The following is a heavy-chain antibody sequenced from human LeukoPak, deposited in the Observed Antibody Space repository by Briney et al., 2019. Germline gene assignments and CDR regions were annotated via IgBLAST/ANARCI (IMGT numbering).Heavy chain of an antibody. V-gene: IGHV4-39*02. J-gene: IGHJ4*02. CDR3: ARPVSAEGYFDY. D-gene: IGHD6-25*01. CDR1: GGPISSSSHY. Sequence: PSETLSLTCTVSGGPISSSSHYWAWIRQPPGKGLEWIASIYYSGSTYYNPSLKSRVTISVDMSKNHFSLKLRSVTAADTAVYYCARPVSAEGYFDYWGQGTLVTVSP. CDR2: IYYSGST.